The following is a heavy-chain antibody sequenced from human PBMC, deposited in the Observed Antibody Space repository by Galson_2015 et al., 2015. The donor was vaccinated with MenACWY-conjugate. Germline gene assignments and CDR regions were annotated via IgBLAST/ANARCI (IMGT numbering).Heavy chain of an antibody. CDR1: GFTFSSYW. CDR3: ARFGRSTSCIGEGGGNVDY. Sequence: SLRLSCAASGFTFSSYWMHWVRQAPGKGLVWVSLINSDGSTTNYADSVKGRFIISRDNSKNMLYLQMNSLRAEDTGVCYCARFGRSTSCIGEGGGNVDYWGQGTLVTVSS. D-gene: IGHD2-2*01. J-gene: IGHJ4*02. V-gene: IGHV3-74*01. CDR2: INSDGSTT.